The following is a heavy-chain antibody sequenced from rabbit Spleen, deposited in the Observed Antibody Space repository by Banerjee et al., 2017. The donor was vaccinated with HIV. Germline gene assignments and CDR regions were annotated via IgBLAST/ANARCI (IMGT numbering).Heavy chain of an antibody. D-gene: IGHD8-1*01. Sequence: QSLEESGGDLVKPGASLTLTCTASGFSFSSSYWICWVRQAPGKGLEWIVCIYGGSSGATHYASWAKGRFTISKTSSTTVTLQMTSLTAADTATYFCARDTGSSFSSYGMDLWGQGPWSPS. CDR2: IYGGSSGAT. CDR3: ARDTGSSFSSYGMDL. J-gene: IGHJ6*01. CDR1: GFSFSSSYW. V-gene: IGHV1S40*01.